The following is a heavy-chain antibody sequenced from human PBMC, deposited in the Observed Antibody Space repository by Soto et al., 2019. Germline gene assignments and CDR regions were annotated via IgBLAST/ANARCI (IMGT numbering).Heavy chain of an antibody. Sequence: GGSLRLSCAASGFTFSSYGMHWVRQAPGKGLEWVAVIWYDGSNKYYADSVKGRFTISRDNSKNTLYLQMNSLRAEDTAVYYCARGGYSYGPREYGMDVWGQGTTVTVSS. CDR2: IWYDGSNK. CDR1: GFTFSSYG. D-gene: IGHD5-18*01. J-gene: IGHJ6*01. V-gene: IGHV3-33*01. CDR3: ARGGYSYGPREYGMDV.